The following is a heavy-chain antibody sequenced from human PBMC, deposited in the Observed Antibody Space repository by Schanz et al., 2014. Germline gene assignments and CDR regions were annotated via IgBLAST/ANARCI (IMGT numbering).Heavy chain of an antibody. J-gene: IGHJ4*02. CDR2: LSGSGGST. D-gene: IGHD3-22*01. V-gene: IGHV3-23*01. CDR1: GFTVSSNH. CDR3: AKDPSHGDYDYYFDY. Sequence: EVQLLDSGGGLVQPGGSLRLSCAVSGFTVSSNHMSWVRQAPGKGLEWVSALSGSGGSTYYADSVKGRFTISRDNSKNTLYLQMNSLRTEDTAVYYCAKDPSHGDYDYYFDYWGQGTLVTVSS.